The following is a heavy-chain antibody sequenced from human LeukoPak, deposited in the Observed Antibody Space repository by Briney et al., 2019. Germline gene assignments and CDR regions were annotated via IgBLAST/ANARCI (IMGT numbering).Heavy chain of an antibody. V-gene: IGHV3-11*01. Sequence: PGGSLRLSCAASGFSFSDHHMSWVRQVPGKGLEWLAYISRDGNIIVYADSVKGRFTISRDNAKQSVYLEMKSLGPEDTAVYYCARYVLLMDYWGQGTLVTVSS. D-gene: IGHD3-16*01. CDR1: GFSFSDHH. J-gene: IGHJ4*02. CDR3: ARYVLLMDY. CDR2: ISRDGNII.